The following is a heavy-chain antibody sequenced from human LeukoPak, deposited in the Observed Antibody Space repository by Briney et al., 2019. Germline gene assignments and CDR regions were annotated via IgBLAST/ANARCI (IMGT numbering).Heavy chain of an antibody. Sequence: LRLSCAASGFTFSSYSMNWVRQAPGKGLEWVSGISWNSGSIGYADSVKGRFTISRDNAKNSLYLQMNSLRAEDTALYYCAKDYGDFDAFDIWGQGTMVTVSS. V-gene: IGHV3-9*01. D-gene: IGHD4-17*01. J-gene: IGHJ3*02. CDR2: ISWNSGSI. CDR1: GFTFSSYS. CDR3: AKDYGDFDAFDI.